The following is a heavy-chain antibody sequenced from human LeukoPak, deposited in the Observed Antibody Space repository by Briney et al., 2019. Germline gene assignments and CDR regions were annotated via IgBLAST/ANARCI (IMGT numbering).Heavy chain of an antibody. Sequence: PGGSLRLSCAASGFTFSSYTMHWVRQAPGKGLEWLALISYDGNNKYYADSVKGRFTISRDNSKNTLYLQMNSLRAEDTAVYYCARDWQWLVLDYWGQGTLVTVSS. CDR3: ARDWQWLVLDY. CDR2: ISYDGNNK. D-gene: IGHD6-19*01. CDR1: GFTFSSYT. J-gene: IGHJ4*02. V-gene: IGHV3-30*04.